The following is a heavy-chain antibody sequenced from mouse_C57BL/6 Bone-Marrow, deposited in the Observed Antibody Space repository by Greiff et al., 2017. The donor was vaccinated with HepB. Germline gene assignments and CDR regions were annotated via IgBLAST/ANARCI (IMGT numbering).Heavy chain of an antibody. CDR3: ARYKSKAYFDY. D-gene: IGHD2-5*01. V-gene: IGHV3-8*01. CDR1: GYSITSDY. J-gene: IGHJ2*01. Sequence: EVMLVESGPGLAKPSQTLSLTCSVTGYSITSDYRNWIRKFPGNKLEYMGYISYSGSTYYNPSLKSRISITRDTSKNQYYLQLNSVTTEDTATYYCARYKSKAYFDYWGQGTTLTVSS. CDR2: ISYSGST.